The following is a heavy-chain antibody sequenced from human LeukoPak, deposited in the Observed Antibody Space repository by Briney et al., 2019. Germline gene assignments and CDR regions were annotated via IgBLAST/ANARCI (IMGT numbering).Heavy chain of an antibody. J-gene: IGHJ4*01. CDR2: ISAYNGNT. V-gene: IGHV1-18*01. CDR1: GYTFTSYG. Sequence: ASVKVSCKASGYTFTSYGISWVRQAPGQGLEWMGWISAYNGNTNYAQKLQGRVTMTTDTSTSTAYMELRSLRSEDTAVYYCARGHNYYDSSGYYYGDLDFDYWGHGTLVTVSS. CDR3: ARGHNYYDSSGYYYGDLDFDY. D-gene: IGHD3-22*01.